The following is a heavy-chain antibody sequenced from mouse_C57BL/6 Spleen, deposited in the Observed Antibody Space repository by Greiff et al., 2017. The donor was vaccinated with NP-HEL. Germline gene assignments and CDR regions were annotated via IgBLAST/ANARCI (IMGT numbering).Heavy chain of an antibody. V-gene: IGHV5-4*01. D-gene: IGHD3-2*02. CDR3: AREHSSGYLYYFDY. J-gene: IGHJ2*01. CDR1: GFTFSSYA. CDR2: ISDGGSYT. Sequence: DVKLVESGGGLVKPGGSLKLSCAASGFTFSSYAMSWVRQTPEKRLEWVATISDGGSYTYYPDNVKGRFTISRDNAKNNLYLQMSHLKSEDTAMYYCAREHSSGYLYYFDYWGQGTTLTVSS.